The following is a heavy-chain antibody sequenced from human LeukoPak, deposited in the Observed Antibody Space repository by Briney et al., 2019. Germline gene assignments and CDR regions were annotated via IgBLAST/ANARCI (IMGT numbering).Heavy chain of an antibody. D-gene: IGHD2-21*02. CDR2: IKQDGSEK. V-gene: IGHV3-7*01. CDR1: GFTFSSDW. J-gene: IGHJ4*02. CDR3: AKDRGDLPPYFDY. Sequence: GGSLRLSCAASGFTFSSDWMSWVRQAPGKGLEWVANIKQDGSEKYYVDAVKGRFTISRDNAKNSLYLQMNSLRAEDTAVYYCAKDRGDLPPYFDYWGQGTLVTVSS.